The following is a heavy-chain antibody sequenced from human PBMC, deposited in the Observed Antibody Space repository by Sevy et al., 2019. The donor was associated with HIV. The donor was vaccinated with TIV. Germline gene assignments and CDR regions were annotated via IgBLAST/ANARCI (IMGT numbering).Heavy chain of an antibody. CDR1: GYTFTGYY. V-gene: IGHV1-2*02. J-gene: IGHJ6*02. D-gene: IGHD1-26*01. Sequence: GESLKISCKASGYTFTGYYMHWVRQAPGQGLEWMGWINPNSGGTNYAQKFQGRVTMTRDTSISTAYMELSRLRSDDTAVYYCARESVAREGVRLYYYGMDVWGQGTTVTVSS. CDR2: INPNSGGT. CDR3: ARESVAREGVRLYYYGMDV.